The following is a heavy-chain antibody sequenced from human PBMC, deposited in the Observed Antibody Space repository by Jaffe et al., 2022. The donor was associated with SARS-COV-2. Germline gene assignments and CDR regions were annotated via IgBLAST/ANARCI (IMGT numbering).Heavy chain of an antibody. V-gene: IGHV3-21*01. Sequence: EVQLVESGGGLVKPGGSLRLSCAASGFTFSSYSMNWVRQAPGKGLEWVSSISSSSSYIYYADSVKGRFTISRDNAKNSLYLQMNSLRAEDTAVYYCARELVGATTSYYYGMDVWGQGTTVTVSS. CDR3: ARELVGATTSYYYGMDV. J-gene: IGHJ6*02. CDR2: ISSSSSYI. CDR1: GFTFSSYS. D-gene: IGHD1-26*01.